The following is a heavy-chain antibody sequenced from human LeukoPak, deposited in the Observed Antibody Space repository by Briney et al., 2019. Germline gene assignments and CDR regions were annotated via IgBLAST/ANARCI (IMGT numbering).Heavy chain of an antibody. Sequence: ASVKVSCKASGGTFSSYAISWVRQAPGQGLEWMGGIIPIFGTANYAQKFQGRVTITTDESTSTAYMELSSLRSEDTAVYYCAREDSSGWYRDAFDIWGQGTMVTVSS. D-gene: IGHD6-19*01. CDR3: AREDSSGWYRDAFDI. CDR1: GGTFSSYA. CDR2: IIPIFGTA. J-gene: IGHJ3*02. V-gene: IGHV1-69*05.